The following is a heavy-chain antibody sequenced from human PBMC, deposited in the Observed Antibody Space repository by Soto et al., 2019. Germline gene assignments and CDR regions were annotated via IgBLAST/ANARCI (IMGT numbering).Heavy chain of an antibody. CDR3: AHRQPIFEFDY. CDR2: IYWDDDK. J-gene: IGHJ4*02. CDR1: GFSLSTSGVG. V-gene: IGHV2-5*02. Sequence: SVPTLDHTTQALAQTCAFSGFSLSTSGVGVGWIRQPPGKALEWLALIYWDDDKRYSPSLKSRLTITKDTSKNQVVLTMTNMDPVDTATYYCAHRQPIFEFDYWGQGTLVTVSS.